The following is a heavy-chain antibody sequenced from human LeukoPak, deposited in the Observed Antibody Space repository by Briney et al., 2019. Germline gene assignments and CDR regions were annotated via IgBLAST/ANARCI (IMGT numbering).Heavy chain of an antibody. J-gene: IGHJ4*02. V-gene: IGHV3-64D*06. Sequence: GGSLRLSCSAAGFTFSSYAMHWVRQAPGKGLEYVSAISSNGGSTYYADSVKGRLTIFRDNSKNTLYLQMRSLRAEDSAVYYCVKPITMVRGVMSFDYWGQGTLVTVSS. D-gene: IGHD3-10*01. CDR2: ISSNGGST. CDR3: VKPITMVRGVMSFDY. CDR1: GFTFSSYA.